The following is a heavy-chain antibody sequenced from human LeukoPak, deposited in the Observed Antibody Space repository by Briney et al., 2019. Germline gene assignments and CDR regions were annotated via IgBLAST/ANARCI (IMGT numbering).Heavy chain of an antibody. CDR3: ARDYGDYYFDY. CDR2: ISPDSGDT. CDR1: GYTFTDYG. J-gene: IGHJ4*02. V-gene: IGHV1-18*01. D-gene: IGHD4-17*01. Sequence: ASVKVSCKASGYTFTDYGISWVRQAPGQGLEWTGWISPDSGDTSFAQKFQGRVTMTTDTSTSTAYMELRSLRSDDTAFYYCARDYGDYYFDYWGQGTLVTVSS.